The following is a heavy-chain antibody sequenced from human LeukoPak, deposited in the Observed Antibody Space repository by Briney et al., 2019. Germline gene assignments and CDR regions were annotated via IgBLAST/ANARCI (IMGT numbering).Heavy chain of an antibody. V-gene: IGHV4-59*07. J-gene: IGHJ3*02. CDR1: GGSISSYC. CDR3: ARGGAAVIAPDAFDI. Sequence: MPSDTLSLTCTVSGGSISSYCWSWLRQPPGKGLEWFGYIYFSGSPHCNPSVKSRVAMSVDTSKKQFSLKLSSLTAADTAVYYCARGGAAVIAPDAFDIWGQGTMVTVSS. D-gene: IGHD4-23*01. CDR2: IYFSGSP.